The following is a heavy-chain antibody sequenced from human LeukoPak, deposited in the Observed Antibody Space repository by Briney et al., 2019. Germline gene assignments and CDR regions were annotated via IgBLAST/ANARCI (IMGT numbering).Heavy chain of an antibody. CDR1: GHSISSGHY. Sequence: PSETLSLTCAVSGHSISSGHYWGWIRQPPGKGLEWIGSIYHSGITYYNPSLKSRVTISVDTSKNQFSLKLSSVTAADTAVYYCARDRVSSYYFDYWGQGTLVTVSS. J-gene: IGHJ4*02. CDR3: ARDRVSSYYFDY. CDR2: IYHSGIT. V-gene: IGHV4-38-2*02. D-gene: IGHD6-13*01.